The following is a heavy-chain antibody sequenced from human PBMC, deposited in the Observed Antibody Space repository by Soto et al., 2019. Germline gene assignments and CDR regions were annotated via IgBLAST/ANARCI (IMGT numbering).Heavy chain of an antibody. D-gene: IGHD2-21*02. CDR2: INHSGST. CDR3: AREGYGGNSHWYFDL. J-gene: IGHJ2*01. Sequence: PSETLSLTCAVYGGSFSGYYWSWIRQPPGKGLEWIGEINHSGSTNYNPSLKSRVTISVDTSKNQFSLKLSSVTAADTAVYYCAREGYGGNSHWYFDLWGRGTLVTVSS. V-gene: IGHV4-34*01. CDR1: GGSFSGYY.